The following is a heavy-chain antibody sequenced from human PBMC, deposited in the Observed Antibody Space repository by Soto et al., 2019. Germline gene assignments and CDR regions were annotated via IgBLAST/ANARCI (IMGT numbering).Heavy chain of an antibody. CDR2: TYYRSKWYN. CDR3: ARAKEYSSSSGMDV. J-gene: IGHJ6*02. Sequence: SQTLSLTCXISGDSVSSNNAAWNWIRQSPSRGLEWLGRTYYRSKWYNDYAVSVKSRISFNPDTSKNQFSLQMKSVIPEDTAVYYCARAKEYSSSSGMDVWGQGTTVTVSS. V-gene: IGHV6-1*01. D-gene: IGHD6-6*01. CDR1: GDSVSSNNAA.